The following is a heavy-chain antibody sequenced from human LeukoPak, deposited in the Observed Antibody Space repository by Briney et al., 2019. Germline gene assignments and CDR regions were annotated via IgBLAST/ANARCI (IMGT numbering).Heavy chain of an antibody. CDR1: GFTLTNHG. J-gene: IGHJ4*02. Sequence: GGSLRLSCAVSGFTLTNHGVSWVRQAPGKGLEWVSIITGTGGKYYGDSVKGRFVLSRDNFKNTVYMQMSSLRAEDTATYYCAKDYWRYGNRPFPFLDSWGQGTLVTVSS. CDR3: AKDYWRYGNRPFPFLDS. V-gene: IGHV3-23*01. D-gene: IGHD1-14*01. CDR2: ITGTGGK.